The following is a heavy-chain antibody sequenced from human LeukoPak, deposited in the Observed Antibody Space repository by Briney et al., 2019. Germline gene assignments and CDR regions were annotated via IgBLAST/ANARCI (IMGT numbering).Heavy chain of an antibody. J-gene: IGHJ4*02. Sequence: PGGSLRLSCAASGFTFSTFGMRWVRQAPGKGLEWVAVISYDGSNKYYADSVKGRFTISRDNSKNTLYLQMNSLRAEDTAVYYCARSPHPGVYYFDYWGQGTLVTVSS. V-gene: IGHV3-30*03. CDR1: GFTFSTFG. D-gene: IGHD7-27*01. CDR2: ISYDGSNK. CDR3: ARSPHPGVYYFDY.